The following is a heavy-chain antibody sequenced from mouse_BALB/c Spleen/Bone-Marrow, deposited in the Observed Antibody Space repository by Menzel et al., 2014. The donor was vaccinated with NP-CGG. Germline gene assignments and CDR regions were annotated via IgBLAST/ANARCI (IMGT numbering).Heavy chain of an antibody. Sequence: EVKLEESGPGLVKPSQSLSLTCSVTGYSITSGYYWNWIRQFPGNKLEWMGYISYDGSNNYNPSLKNRISITRDTSKSQFFLKLNSVTTEDTATYYCARSPLDRPFAYWGQGTLVTVSA. V-gene: IGHV3-6*02. J-gene: IGHJ3*01. CDR1: GYSITSGYY. D-gene: IGHD2-14*01. CDR3: ARSPLDRPFAY. CDR2: ISYDGSN.